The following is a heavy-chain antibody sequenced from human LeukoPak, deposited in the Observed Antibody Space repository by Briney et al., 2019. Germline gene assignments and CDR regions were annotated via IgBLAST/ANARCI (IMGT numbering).Heavy chain of an antibody. CDR3: ARQYCGGDCFIRDYYYYMDV. J-gene: IGHJ6*03. CDR1: GGTFSSYA. V-gene: IGHV1-69*05. CDR2: IIPIFGTA. D-gene: IGHD2-21*02. Sequence: GASVKVSCKASGGTFSSYAISWVRQAPGQGLEWMGGIIPIFGTANYAQKFQGRVTITTDESTSTAYMELSSLRSEDTAVYYCARQYCGGDCFIRDYYYYMDVWGKGTTVTVSS.